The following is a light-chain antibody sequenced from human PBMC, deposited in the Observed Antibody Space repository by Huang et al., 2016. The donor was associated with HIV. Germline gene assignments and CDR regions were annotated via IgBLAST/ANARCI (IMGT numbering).Light chain of an antibody. CDR3: HQRSNWPPDT. CDR2: AAS. CDR1: QSVRSN. V-gene: IGKV3-11*01. Sequence: EIVLTQSPATLSLSPGERATLSCRASQSVRSNLAWYQQKPGQPPRLLIYAASNRAAGIPARFSGSGSWTDFTLTISSLEPEDFAVYYCHQRSNWPPDTLGQGTKLDIK. J-gene: IGKJ2*01.